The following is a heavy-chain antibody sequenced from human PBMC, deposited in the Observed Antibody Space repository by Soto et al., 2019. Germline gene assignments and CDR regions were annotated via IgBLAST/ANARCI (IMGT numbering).Heavy chain of an antibody. Sequence: SETLSLTCSVSSDSMNSGGYFWSWIRQHPGKGLEWIGYIYSNGDTYYNPSLKSRVTISVDTSKNQFSLNLTSVTAADTAVYYCARRGGSSSGYYYYAMDVWGQGTTVTVSS. V-gene: IGHV4-31*03. CDR1: SDSMNSGGYF. CDR2: IYSNGDT. CDR3: ARRGGSSSGYYYYAMDV. D-gene: IGHD6-6*01. J-gene: IGHJ6*02.